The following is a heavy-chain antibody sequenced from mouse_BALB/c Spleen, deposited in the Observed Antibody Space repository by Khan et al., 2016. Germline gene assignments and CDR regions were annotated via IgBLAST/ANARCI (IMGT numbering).Heavy chain of an antibody. CDR3: ASAGYYGYLAY. V-gene: IGHV4-1*02. CDR1: GFDFSRYW. D-gene: IGHD1-1*01. J-gene: IGHJ3*01. Sequence: EVKLLESGGGLVQPGGSLKLSCAASGFDFSRYWMSWVRQAPRKGLEWIGEINPDSRTINYAPSLKDKFIISRDNAKNTLYLQMSKVRSEDTALYYCASAGYYGYLAYWGQGTLVTVSA. CDR2: INPDSRTI.